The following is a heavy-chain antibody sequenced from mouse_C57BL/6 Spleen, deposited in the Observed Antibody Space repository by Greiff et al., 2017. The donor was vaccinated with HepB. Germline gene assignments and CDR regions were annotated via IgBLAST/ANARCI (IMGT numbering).Heavy chain of an antibody. D-gene: IGHD3-2*02. V-gene: IGHV1-82*01. CDR3: ATIKTAQATGFAY. J-gene: IGHJ3*01. CDR2: IYPGDGDT. Sequence: VQLVESGPELVKPGASVKISCKASGYAFSSSWMNWVKQRPGKGLEWIGRIYPGDGDTNYNGKFKGKATLTADKSSSTAYMQLSSLTSEDSAVYFCATIKTAQATGFAYWGQGTLVTVSA. CDR1: GYAFSSSW.